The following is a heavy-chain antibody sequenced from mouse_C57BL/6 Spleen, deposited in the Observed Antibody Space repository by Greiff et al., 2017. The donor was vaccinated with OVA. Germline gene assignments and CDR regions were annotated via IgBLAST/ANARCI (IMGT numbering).Heavy chain of an antibody. Sequence: VQLQQSGAELARPGASVKLSCKASGYTFTSYGISWVKQRTGQGLEWIGEIYPRSGNTYYNEKFKGKATLTADKYSSTSYMSLRSLTSADSAVYFCAREEDSSVYGGGFDYWGQGTTLTVSS. CDR1: GYTFTSYG. D-gene: IGHD3-2*02. V-gene: IGHV1-81*01. CDR2: IYPRSGNT. J-gene: IGHJ2*01. CDR3: AREEDSSVYGGGFDY.